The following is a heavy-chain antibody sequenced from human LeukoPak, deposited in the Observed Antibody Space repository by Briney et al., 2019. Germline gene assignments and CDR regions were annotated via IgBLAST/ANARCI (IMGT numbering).Heavy chain of an antibody. CDR1: GYTFTGYG. CDR2: ISAYNGNA. D-gene: IGHD6-13*01. V-gene: IGHV1-18*01. J-gene: IGHJ4*02. Sequence: ASVKISCKASGYTFTGYGISWVRQAPGQGLEWMGWISAYNGNANYAQKLQGRVTMTTDTSTSTAYMELRSLRSDDTAVYYCTKVGSSWHFDYWGQGTLVTVSS. CDR3: TKVGSSWHFDY.